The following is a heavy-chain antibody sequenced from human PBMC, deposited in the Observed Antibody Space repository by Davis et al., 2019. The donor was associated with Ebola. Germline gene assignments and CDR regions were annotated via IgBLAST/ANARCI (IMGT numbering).Heavy chain of an antibody. D-gene: IGHD2-8*01. CDR2: IYTSGST. CDR3: ARTHSPMVYAMWDEDYYFDY. V-gene: IGHV4-61*09. CDR1: GGSISSDRYY. J-gene: IGHJ4*02. Sequence: PSETLSLTCTVSGGSISSDRYYWSWIRQPAGKGLEWIGHIYTSGSTNYNPSLKSRVTISVDTSKNQFSLKLSSVTAADTAVYYCARTHSPMVYAMWDEDYYFDYWGQGTLVTVSS.